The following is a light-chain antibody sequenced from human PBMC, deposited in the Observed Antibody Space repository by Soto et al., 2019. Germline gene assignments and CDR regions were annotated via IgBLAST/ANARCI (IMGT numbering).Light chain of an antibody. CDR2: GVG. CDR1: SSGVGGYNY. Sequence: QSALTQPRSVSGSPGQSVTISCTGTSSGVGGYNYVSWYQQHPDKAPKLMIYGVGKRPSGVPDRFSGSKSGNTASLTISGLQAEDEADYYCCSYTGSYTFVVFGGGTQLTVL. J-gene: IGLJ2*01. CDR3: CSYTGSYTFVV. V-gene: IGLV2-11*01.